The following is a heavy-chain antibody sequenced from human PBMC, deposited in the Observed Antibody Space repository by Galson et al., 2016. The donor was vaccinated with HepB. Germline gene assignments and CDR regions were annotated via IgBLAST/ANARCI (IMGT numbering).Heavy chain of an antibody. J-gene: IGHJ4*02. CDR2: ISSSNTYI. CDR1: GFTFTSYS. V-gene: IGHV3-21*01. Sequence: SLRLSCAASGFTFTSYSMNWVRQAPGKGLEWVSSISSSNTYIDYADSVKGRFTISRDNAKNSLYLQMNSLRVEDTAVYYCARVRPRSGYCFDYWGQGTLVTVSS. CDR3: ARVRPRSGYCFDY. D-gene: IGHD5-12*01.